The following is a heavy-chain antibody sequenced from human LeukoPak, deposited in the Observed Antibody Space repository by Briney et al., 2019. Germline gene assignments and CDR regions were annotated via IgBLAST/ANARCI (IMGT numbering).Heavy chain of an antibody. CDR1: GGSISSYY. CDR2: IYYSGST. CDR3: ARVLTVARGVIITHNWFDP. V-gene: IGHV4-59*01. D-gene: IGHD3-10*01. J-gene: IGHJ5*02. Sequence: SETLSLTCTVSGGSISSYYWSWIRQPPGKGLEWIGYIYYSGSTNYNPSLKSRVTISVDTSKNQFSLKLSSVTAADTAVYYCARVLTVARGVIITHNWFDPWGQGTLVTVSS.